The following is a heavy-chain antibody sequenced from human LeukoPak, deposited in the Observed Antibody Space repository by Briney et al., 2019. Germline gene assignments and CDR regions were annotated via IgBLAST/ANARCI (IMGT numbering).Heavy chain of an antibody. J-gene: IGHJ5*02. Sequence: PSETLSLTCAVYGGSFSGYYWSWIRQPPGKGLEWIGSIYYSGSTYYNPSLKSRVTISVDTSKNQFSLKLSSVTAADTAVYYCARHTRYYYGSGSYYIDWFDPWGQGTLVTVSS. V-gene: IGHV4-34*01. D-gene: IGHD3-10*01. CDR1: GGSFSGYY. CDR3: ARHTRYYYGSGSYYIDWFDP. CDR2: IYYSGST.